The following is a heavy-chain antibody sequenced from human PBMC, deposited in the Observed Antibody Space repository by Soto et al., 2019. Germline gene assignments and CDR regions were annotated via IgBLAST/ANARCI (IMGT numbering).Heavy chain of an antibody. D-gene: IGHD3-10*01. Sequence: PSQTLSLTCAVSGGSISSSNWWSWVRQPPGKGLEWIGEIYHSGSTNYNPSLKSRVTISVDKSKNQFSLKLSSVTAADTAVYYCARFWQYYGSASGYLEIWGRGTMVTGS. CDR3: ARFWQYYGSASGYLEI. CDR1: GGSISSSNW. V-gene: IGHV4-4*02. CDR2: IYHSGST. J-gene: IGHJ3*02.